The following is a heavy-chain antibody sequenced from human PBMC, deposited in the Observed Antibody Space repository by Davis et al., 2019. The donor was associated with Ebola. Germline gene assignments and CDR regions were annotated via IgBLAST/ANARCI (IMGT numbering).Heavy chain of an antibody. CDR3: ASGYYHNRFDP. Sequence: GESLKISCAASGFTFSSYSMNWVRQAPGKGLEWVSSISSSSSYIYYADSVKGRFTISRDNAKNSLYLQMNSLRAEDTAVYYCASGYYHNRFDPWGQGTLVTVSS. CDR1: GFTFSSYS. CDR2: ISSSSSYI. D-gene: IGHD3-22*01. V-gene: IGHV3-21*01. J-gene: IGHJ5*02.